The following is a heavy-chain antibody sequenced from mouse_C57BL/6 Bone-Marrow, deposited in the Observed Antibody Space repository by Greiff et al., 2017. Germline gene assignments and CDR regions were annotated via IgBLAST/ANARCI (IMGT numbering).Heavy chain of an antibody. Sequence: LQESGPELVKPGASVKISCKASGYAFSRSWMNWVKQRPGKGLEWLGRIYPGDGDPYYNGKFKGTATLTAAKSSSTAYMPLSSQTSEVSSFYFWARLTQYGNDPHCFDYGGQGTTLTVAS. V-gene: IGHV1-82*01. J-gene: IGHJ2*01. CDR1: GYAFSRSW. D-gene: IGHD2-2*01. CDR3: ARLTQYGNDPHCFDY. CDR2: IYPGDGDP.